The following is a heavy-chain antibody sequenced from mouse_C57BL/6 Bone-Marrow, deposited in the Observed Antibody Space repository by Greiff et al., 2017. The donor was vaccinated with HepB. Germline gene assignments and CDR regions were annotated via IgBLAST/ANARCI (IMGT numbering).Heavy chain of an antibody. J-gene: IGHJ3*01. CDR1: GYTFTSYW. Sequence: QVHVKQPGAELVKPGASVKLSCKASGYTFTSYWMHWVKQRPGRGLEWIGRIDPNSGGTKYNEKFKSKATLTVDKPSSTAYMQLSSLTSEDSAVYYCASGGDWFAYWGQGTLVTVSA. CDR3: ASGGDWFAY. V-gene: IGHV1-72*01. CDR2: IDPNSGGT.